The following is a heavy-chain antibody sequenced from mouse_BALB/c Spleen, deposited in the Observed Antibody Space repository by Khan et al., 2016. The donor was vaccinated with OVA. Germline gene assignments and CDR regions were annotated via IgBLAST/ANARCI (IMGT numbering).Heavy chain of an antibody. J-gene: IGHJ2*01. D-gene: IGHD1-1*01. CDR1: GYTFINYW. CDR2: INPSTGYT. V-gene: IGHV1-7*01. CDR3: ARRGLRWDFDY. Sequence: QIQLVQSGAELAKPGASVKMSCKASGYTFINYWILWVKQRPGQGLEWIGYINPSTGYTEYNQNFKDKATLTADKSSSTAYMQLSSLTSEDSAVYYCARRGLRWDFDYWGQSTTLTVSS.